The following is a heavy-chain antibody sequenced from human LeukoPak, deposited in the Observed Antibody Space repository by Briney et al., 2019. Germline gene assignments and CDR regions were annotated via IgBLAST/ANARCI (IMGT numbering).Heavy chain of an antibody. CDR2: INPSGGST. CDR3: ATDRLRSFDY. J-gene: IGHJ4*02. D-gene: IGHD4-17*01. CDR1: GYTFTSYY. Sequence: ASVKVSCKASGYTFTSYYMHWVRQAPGQGLEWMGIINPSGGSTIYAQKFQGRVTMTEDTSTDTAYMELSSLRSEDTAVYYCATDRLRSFDYWGQGTLVTVSS. V-gene: IGHV1-46*01.